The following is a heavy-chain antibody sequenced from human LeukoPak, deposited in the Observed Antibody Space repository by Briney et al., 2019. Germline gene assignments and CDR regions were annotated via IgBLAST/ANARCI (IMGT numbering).Heavy chain of an antibody. CDR1: DYSITSDYY. CDR3: ARNGSSGYMDS. D-gene: IGHD3-22*01. Sequence: SETLSLTCTVSDYSITSDYYWGWIRQPPGKGLEWIGSIYQSGSTSYNPSLKSRVTISVDTSKNQFSLKLSSVTAADTAVYYCARNGSSGYMDSWGQGTLVTVSS. J-gene: IGHJ4*02. V-gene: IGHV4-38-2*02. CDR2: IYQSGST.